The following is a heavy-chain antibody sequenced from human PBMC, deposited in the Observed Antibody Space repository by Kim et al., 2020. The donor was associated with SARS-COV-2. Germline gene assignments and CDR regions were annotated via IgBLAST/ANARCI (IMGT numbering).Heavy chain of an antibody. D-gene: IGHD3-3*01. V-gene: IGHV3-30*01. J-gene: IGHJ4*02. Sequence: HYVDTVKCRFTIARNNSKSTSFLQMNSLTPDDTAVYYWARRDFWSTYPFDYWGQGTLVTVSS. CDR3: ARRDFWSTYPFDY.